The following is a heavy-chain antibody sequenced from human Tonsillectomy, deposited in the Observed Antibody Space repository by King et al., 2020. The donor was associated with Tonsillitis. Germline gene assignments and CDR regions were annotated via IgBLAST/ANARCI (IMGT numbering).Heavy chain of an antibody. CDR1: GGSISSYY. V-gene: IGHV4-59*01. CDR2: IYYSGST. Sequence: VPLQESGPGLVKPSETLSLTCTVSGGSISSYYWSWIRQPPGKGLEWIGYIYYSGSTSYNPSLKSRVTISVDTSKNQFSLKLRYVTAADTAVYYCARAKSKQWLVPTYYYYYMDVWGRGTTVTVSS. D-gene: IGHD6-19*01. J-gene: IGHJ6*03. CDR3: ARAKSKQWLVPTYYYYYMDV.